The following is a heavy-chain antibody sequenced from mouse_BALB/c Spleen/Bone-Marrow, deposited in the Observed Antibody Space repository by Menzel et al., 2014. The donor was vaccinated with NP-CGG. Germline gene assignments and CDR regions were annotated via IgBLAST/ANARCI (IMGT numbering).Heavy chain of an antibody. CDR3: ARCGYYGFLHY. J-gene: IGHJ2*01. CDR1: GFDFSRYW. Sequence: EVQRVESGGGLVQPGGSLKLSCAASGFDFSRYWMSWVRQAPGKGLEWIGEINPDSRTINYTPSLKDKFIISRDNAKKTLDLQMSRVRSEDAGLYYCARCGYYGFLHYWGQGTTLTVSS. D-gene: IGHD1-1*01. V-gene: IGHV4-1*02. CDR2: INPDSRTI.